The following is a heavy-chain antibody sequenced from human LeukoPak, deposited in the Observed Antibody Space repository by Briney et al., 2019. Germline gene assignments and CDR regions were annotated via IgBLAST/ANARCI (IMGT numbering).Heavy chain of an antibody. D-gene: IGHD2/OR15-2a*01. CDR2: AYRGSS. CDR1: GDSVSSNSVA. V-gene: IGHV6-1*01. CDR3: ARGQYFAFDI. J-gene: IGHJ3*02. Sequence: SQTLSLTCAIFGDSVSSNSVAWNWIRQSPSRGLEWLGRAYRGSSYYAPSMKNRITINPETYKNQFSLQLNSVTPEDTAVYYCARGQYFAFDIWGQGSMVTVS.